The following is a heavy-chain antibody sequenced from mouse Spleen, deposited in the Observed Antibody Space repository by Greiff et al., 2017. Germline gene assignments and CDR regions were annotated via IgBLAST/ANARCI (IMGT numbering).Heavy chain of an antibody. CDR2: INPGSGGT. J-gene: IGHJ2*01. Sequence: VQLQQSGAELVRPGTSVKVSCKASGYAFTNYLIEWVKQRPGQGLEWIGVINPGSGGTNYNEKFKGKATLTADKSSSTAYMQLSSLTSEDSAVYFCAREDGYYRHFDYWGQGTTLTVSS. V-gene: IGHV1-54*01. CDR3: AREDGYYRHFDY. D-gene: IGHD2-3*01. CDR1: GYAFTNYL.